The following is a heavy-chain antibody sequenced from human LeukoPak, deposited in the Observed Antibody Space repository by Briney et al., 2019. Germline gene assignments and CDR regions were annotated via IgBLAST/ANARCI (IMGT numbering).Heavy chain of an antibody. J-gene: IGHJ4*02. CDR1: GGTFSSYA. Sequence: GASVKVSCKASGGTFSSYAISWMRQAPGQGLEWMGRIIPILGIANYAQKFQGRVTITADKSTSTAYMELSSLRSEDTAVYYCARGRYGDYSFDNWGQGTLVTVSS. CDR3: ARGRYGDYSFDN. D-gene: IGHD4-17*01. V-gene: IGHV1-69*04. CDR2: IIPILGIA.